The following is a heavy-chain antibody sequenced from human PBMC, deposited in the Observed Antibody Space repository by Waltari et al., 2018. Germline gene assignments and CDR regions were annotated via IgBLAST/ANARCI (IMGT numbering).Heavy chain of an antibody. Sequence: QVQLVESGGGVVQPGRSLRLSCAASGFTFSNYGMHWVRQAPGKGLELGACIWYYGSNKYYADSVKGRFTISRDNSKNTLYLQMNSLRAEDTAVYYCARETGRSSEAYWGQGTLVTVSS. CDR1: GFTFSNYG. CDR2: IWYYGSNK. J-gene: IGHJ4*02. CDR3: ARETGRSSEAY. D-gene: IGHD6-6*01. V-gene: IGHV3-33*01.